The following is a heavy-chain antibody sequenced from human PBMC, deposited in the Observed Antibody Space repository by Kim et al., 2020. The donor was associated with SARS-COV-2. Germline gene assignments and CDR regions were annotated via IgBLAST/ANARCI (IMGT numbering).Heavy chain of an antibody. Sequence: AQGFTGRFVFSLDTSVSTAYQQISSLKAEDTAVYYCAREERSSSWPFDYWGQGTLVTVSS. V-gene: IGHV7-4-1*02. CDR3: AREERSSSWPFDY. D-gene: IGHD6-13*01. J-gene: IGHJ4*02.